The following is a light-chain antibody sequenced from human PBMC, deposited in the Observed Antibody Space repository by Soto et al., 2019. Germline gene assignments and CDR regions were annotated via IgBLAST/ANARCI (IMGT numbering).Light chain of an antibody. CDR3: QKYDSAPWT. CDR1: HDISNY. Sequence: DIQMTQSPSSLSASVGDRVTITCRASHDISNYMAWYLQTPGKVPKLLIYGASTLKAGVPSRFSGSGYGAEFTLTISSLQPEDAAIYYCQKYDSAPWTFGQGTKV. J-gene: IGKJ1*01. V-gene: IGKV1-27*01. CDR2: GAS.